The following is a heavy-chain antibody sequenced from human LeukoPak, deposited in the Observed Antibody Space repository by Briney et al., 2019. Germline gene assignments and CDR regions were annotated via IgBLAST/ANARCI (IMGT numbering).Heavy chain of an antibody. Sequence: GGSLRLSCAASGFTFSSYAMHWVRQAPGKGLEWVAVISYDGSNKYYADSVKGRFTISRDNAKNSLYLQMNSLRAEDTAVYYCARDDCSGWFGELLCHDAFDIWGQGTMVTVSS. V-gene: IGHV3-30-3*01. CDR2: ISYDGSNK. D-gene: IGHD3-10*01. CDR1: GFTFSSYA. CDR3: ARDDCSGWFGELLCHDAFDI. J-gene: IGHJ3*02.